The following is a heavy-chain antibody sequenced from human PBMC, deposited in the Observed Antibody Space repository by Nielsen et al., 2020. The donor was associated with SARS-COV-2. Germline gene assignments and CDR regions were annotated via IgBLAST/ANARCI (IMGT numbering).Heavy chain of an antibody. Sequence: GESLKISCAASGFTFSSYWMSWVRQAPGKGLEWVANIKQDGSEKYYVDSVKGRFTISRDNAKNSLYLQMNSLRAEDTAVYYYARVGLSSSWSLYYYYGMDVWGQGTAVTVSS. J-gene: IGHJ6*02. CDR2: IKQDGSEK. V-gene: IGHV3-7*03. D-gene: IGHD6-13*01. CDR1: GFTFSSYW. CDR3: ARVGLSSSWSLYYYYGMDV.